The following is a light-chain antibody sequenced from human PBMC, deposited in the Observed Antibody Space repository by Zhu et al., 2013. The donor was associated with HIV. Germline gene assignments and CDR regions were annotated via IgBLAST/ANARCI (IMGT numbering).Light chain of an antibody. Sequence: DIVMTQSPLSLPVTPGEPASISCRSNQTLLHTNGYSYLDWYLQKPGQSPHLLIYLGSNRASGVPDRFSGSGSGTDFTLKISRVEADDVGIYYCMQALQSPFTFGPGTTVDIK. J-gene: IGKJ3*01. CDR3: MQALQSPFT. CDR1: QTLLHTNGYSY. V-gene: IGKV2-28*01. CDR2: LGS.